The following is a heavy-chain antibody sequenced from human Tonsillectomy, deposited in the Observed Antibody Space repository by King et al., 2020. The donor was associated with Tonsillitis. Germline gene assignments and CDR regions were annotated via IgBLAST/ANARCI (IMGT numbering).Heavy chain of an antibody. V-gene: IGHV3-13*01. CDR2: FGTAGDT. CDR1: GFTFSSYD. D-gene: IGHD6-13*01. CDR3: ARADSSSWYTFDI. Sequence: VQLVEFGGGLVQPGGSLRLSCAASGFTFSSYDMHWVRQATGKGLEWVSAFGTAGDTYYPGSVKGRFTISRANAKNSLYLQMNSLRAGDTAVYYCARADSSSWYTFDIWGQGTMVTVSS. J-gene: IGHJ3*02.